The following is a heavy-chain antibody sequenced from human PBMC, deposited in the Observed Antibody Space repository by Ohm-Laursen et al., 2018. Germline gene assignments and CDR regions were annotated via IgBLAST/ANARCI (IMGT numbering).Heavy chain of an antibody. J-gene: IGHJ6*02. V-gene: IGHV3-48*03. D-gene: IGHD1-26*01. Sequence: GSLRLSCSASGFTFSSYETNWVRQAPGKGLEWVSYISSSGSTIYYADSVKGRFTISRDNAKNSLYLQMNSLRAEDTAVYYCARGTGGVGVYYYYYGMDVWGQGTTVTVSS. CDR1: GFTFSSYE. CDR2: ISSSGSTI. CDR3: ARGTGGVGVYYYYYGMDV.